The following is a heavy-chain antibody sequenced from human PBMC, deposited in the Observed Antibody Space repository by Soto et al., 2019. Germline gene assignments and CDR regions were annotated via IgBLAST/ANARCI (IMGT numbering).Heavy chain of an antibody. Sequence: GASVKVSCKASGYTFTSYAMHWVRQAPGQRLEWMGWINAGNGNTKYSQKFQGKVTMTTDTSTSTAYMELRNLRSDDTAVYYCAKADSNYAGRFSYYYMDVWGTGTMVTVSS. D-gene: IGHD4-4*01. V-gene: IGHV1-3*01. J-gene: IGHJ6*03. CDR3: AKADSNYAGRFSYYYMDV. CDR1: GYTFTSYA. CDR2: INAGNGNT.